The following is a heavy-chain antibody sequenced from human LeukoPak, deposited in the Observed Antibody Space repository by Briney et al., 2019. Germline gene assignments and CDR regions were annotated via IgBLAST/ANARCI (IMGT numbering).Heavy chain of an antibody. Sequence: GGSLRLSCAASGFTFSGYWMTWVRQAPGKGLEWVANIKQDGSEKYYADSVKGRFTISRDNAKNSLYLQMNSLRAEDTALYYCAKGPYGSGSYPIDYWGQGTLVTVSS. D-gene: IGHD3-10*01. CDR3: AKGPYGSGSYPIDY. CDR1: GFTFSGYW. CDR2: IKQDGSEK. V-gene: IGHV3-7*03. J-gene: IGHJ4*02.